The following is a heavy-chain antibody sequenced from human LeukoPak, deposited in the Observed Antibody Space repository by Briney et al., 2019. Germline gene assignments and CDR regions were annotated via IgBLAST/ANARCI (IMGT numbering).Heavy chain of an antibody. J-gene: IGHJ5*02. CDR1: GGTFSSYA. D-gene: IGHD2-2*01. Sequence: GASVKVSCKASGGTFSSYAISWVRQAPGQGLEWMGRIIPIFGTANYAQKFQGRVTITTDEYTSTAYMELSSLRSEDTAVYYCARDGGYCSSTSCYGGSAPNNWFDPWGQGTLVTVSS. V-gene: IGHV1-69*05. CDR2: IIPIFGTA. CDR3: ARDGGYCSSTSCYGGSAPNNWFDP.